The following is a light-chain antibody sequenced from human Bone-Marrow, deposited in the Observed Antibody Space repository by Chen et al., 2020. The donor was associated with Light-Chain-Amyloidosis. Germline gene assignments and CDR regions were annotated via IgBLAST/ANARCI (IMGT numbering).Light chain of an antibody. J-gene: IGLJ3*02. V-gene: IGLV3-21*02. CDR3: QVWDRSSDRPV. CDR1: NIGSTS. Sequence: SYVLTQPSSLSVAPGQTATIACGGNNIGSTSVHWYQQTPGHAPLLVVYDDSERPSGIPERLSGSNSGNTATLTISRVEAGDEADYYCQVWDRSSDRPVFGGGTKLTVL. CDR2: DDS.